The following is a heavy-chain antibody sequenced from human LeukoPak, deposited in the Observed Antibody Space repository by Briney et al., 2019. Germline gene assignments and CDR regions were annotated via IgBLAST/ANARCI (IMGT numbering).Heavy chain of an antibody. CDR2: INHSGST. CDR1: GESFSGYY. V-gene: IGHV4-34*01. D-gene: IGHD3-3*01. CDR3: ARMINDFWSGYLVDY. J-gene: IGHJ4*02. Sequence: PSETLSLTCAVYGESFSGYYWSWIRQPPGKGLEWIGEINHSGSTNYNPSLKSRVTISVDTSKNQFSLKLSSVTAADTAVYYCARMINDFWSGYLVDYWGQGTLVTVSS.